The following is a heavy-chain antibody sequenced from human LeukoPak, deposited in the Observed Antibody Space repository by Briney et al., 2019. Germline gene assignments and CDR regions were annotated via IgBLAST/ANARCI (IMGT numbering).Heavy chain of an antibody. J-gene: IGHJ4*02. CDR3: APIVVVAATGGY. CDR1: GFTFSSYG. V-gene: IGHV3-30*02. D-gene: IGHD2-15*01. CDR2: IRYDGSNK. Sequence: GGSLRLSCAASGFTFSSYGTHWVRQAPGKGLEWVAFIRYDGSNKYYADSVKGRFTISRDNSKNTLYLQMNSLRAEDTAVYYCAPIVVVAATGGYWGQGTLVTVSS.